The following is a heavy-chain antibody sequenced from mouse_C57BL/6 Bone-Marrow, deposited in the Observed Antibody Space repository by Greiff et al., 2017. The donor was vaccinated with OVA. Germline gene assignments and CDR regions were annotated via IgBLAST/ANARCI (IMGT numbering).Heavy chain of an antibody. CDR1: GYSFTDYN. CDR3: ARWGGYDPLFDY. CDR2: INPNYGTT. Sequence: EVKLMESGPELVKPGASVKISCKASGYSFTDYNMNWVKQSNGKSLEWIGVINPNYGTTSYNQKFKGKATLTVDQSSSTAYMQLNSLTSEDSAVYYCARWGGYDPLFDYWGQGTTLTVSS. J-gene: IGHJ2*01. V-gene: IGHV1-39*01. D-gene: IGHD2-2*01.